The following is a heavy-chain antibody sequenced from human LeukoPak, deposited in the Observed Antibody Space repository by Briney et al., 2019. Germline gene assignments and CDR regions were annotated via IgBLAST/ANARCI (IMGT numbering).Heavy chain of an antibody. CDR1: GFTFSSYV. Sequence: GGSLRLSCAASGFTFSSYVMHWVRQAPGKGLEWVAIISYDGSNEYYADSVKGRFTISRDNSKNTLYLQMNSLRAADTAVYYCARGTLNIPGEHGAFDYWGQGTLVTVSS. CDR2: ISYDGSNE. V-gene: IGHV3-30*04. CDR3: ARGTLNIPGEHGAFDY. D-gene: IGHD1-14*01. J-gene: IGHJ4*02.